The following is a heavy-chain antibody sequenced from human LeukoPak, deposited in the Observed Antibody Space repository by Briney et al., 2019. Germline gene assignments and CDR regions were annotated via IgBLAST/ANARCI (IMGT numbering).Heavy chain of an antibody. CDR3: ARERNVAAAASFDY. Sequence: GGSLRLSCAASGFTFSSYSMNWVRQAPGKGLEWVSSISSSSSYIYYADSVKGRFTISRDNAKNSLYLQMNSLRAEDTGVYYCARERNVAAAASFDYWGQGTLVTVSS. D-gene: IGHD6-13*01. CDR2: ISSSSSYI. J-gene: IGHJ4*02. CDR1: GFTFSSYS. V-gene: IGHV3-21*01.